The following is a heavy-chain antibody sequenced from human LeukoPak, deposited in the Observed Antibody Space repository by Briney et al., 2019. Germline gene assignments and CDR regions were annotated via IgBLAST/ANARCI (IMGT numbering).Heavy chain of an antibody. CDR1: GGSISSYY. V-gene: IGHV4-4*07. D-gene: IGHD3-16*01. CDR3: ARLTFGGVIDY. CDR2: IYTSGST. Sequence: SETLSLTCTVPGGSISSYYWSWIQQPAGKGLEWIGRIYTSGSTNYNPSLKSRVTISVDKSKNQFSLKLSSVTAADTAVYYCARLTFGGVIDYWGQGTLVTVSS. J-gene: IGHJ4*02.